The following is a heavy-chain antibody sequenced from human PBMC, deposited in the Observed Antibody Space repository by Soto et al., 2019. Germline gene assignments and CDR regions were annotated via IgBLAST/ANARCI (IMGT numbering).Heavy chain of an antibody. CDR2: MNPNSGNT. J-gene: IGHJ6*02. CDR1: GYTFTSYD. V-gene: IGHV1-8*01. CDR3: ARVHCSSTSCYSHYYYYGMDV. D-gene: IGHD2-2*01. Sequence: ASVKVSCKASGYTFTSYDINWVRQATGQGLEWMGWMNPNSGNTGYAQKFQGRVTMTRNTSISTAYMELSSLRSEDTAVYYCARVHCSSTSCYSHYYYYGMDVWGQGTTVTVYS.